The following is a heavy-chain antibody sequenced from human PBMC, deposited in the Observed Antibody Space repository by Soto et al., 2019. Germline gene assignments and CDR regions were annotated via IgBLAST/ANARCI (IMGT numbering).Heavy chain of an antibody. CDR2: IGTLSDT. Sequence: GGSLRLSCAGSGFTFSTFDIHWVRQAPGKRLEWVSGIGTLSDTFYAASVQGRFTISRQNAKNSVYLQMNSLRAGDTAFYYCARGRSFSYDSTPPPMFDPWGQGTLVTVSS. V-gene: IGHV3-13*01. CDR3: ARGRSFSYDSTPPPMFDP. D-gene: IGHD3-10*01. CDR1: GFTFSTFD. J-gene: IGHJ5*02.